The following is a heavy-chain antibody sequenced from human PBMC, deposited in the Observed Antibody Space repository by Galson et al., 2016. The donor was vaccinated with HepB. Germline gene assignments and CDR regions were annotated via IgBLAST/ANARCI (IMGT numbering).Heavy chain of an antibody. CDR3: ASRGFYGSLDS. CDR2: SNK. V-gene: IGHV3-11*01. Sequence: SNKFYTDPVKGRIAISRDNAKNSVYLQINSLRAEDTAVSYCASRGFYGSLDSWGQGTLVTVSS. D-gene: IGHD6-25*01. J-gene: IGHJ4*02.